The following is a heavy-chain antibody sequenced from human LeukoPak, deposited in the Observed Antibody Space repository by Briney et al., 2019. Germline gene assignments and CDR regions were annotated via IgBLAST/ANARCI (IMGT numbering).Heavy chain of an antibody. CDR3: AKDAKRNYDFWDRFDY. J-gene: IGHJ4*02. Sequence: GESLRLSCAASGFTFSTYAMSRVRQAPGKGLEWVSAISGSGGSTYYADSVKGRFTISRDNSKNTLYLQMNSLRAEDTALYYCAKDAKRNYDFWDRFDYWGQGTLVSVSS. D-gene: IGHD3-3*01. CDR2: ISGSGGST. V-gene: IGHV3-23*01. CDR1: GFTFSTYA.